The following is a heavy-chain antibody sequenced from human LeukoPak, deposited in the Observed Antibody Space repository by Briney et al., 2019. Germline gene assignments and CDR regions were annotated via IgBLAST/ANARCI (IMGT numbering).Heavy chain of an antibody. D-gene: IGHD2-2*01. Sequence: GRSLRLSCSASGFTFGDYALSWFRQAPGKGLEWVSYIRSKTYGGITQYDASVKGRVTISRDGSKSIVYLQMDSLNTEDTAVYYCSRESYLRPPSQPHHYFFDYWGQGTLVTVSS. CDR2: IRSKTYGGIT. CDR3: SRESYLRPPSQPHHYFFDY. V-gene: IGHV3-49*01. CDR1: GFTFGDYA. J-gene: IGHJ4*02.